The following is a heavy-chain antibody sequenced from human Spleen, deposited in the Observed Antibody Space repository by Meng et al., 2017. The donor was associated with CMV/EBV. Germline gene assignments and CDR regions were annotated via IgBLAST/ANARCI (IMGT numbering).Heavy chain of an antibody. D-gene: IGHD2-2*01. CDR2: IFGGGDT. J-gene: IGHJ6*02. Sequence: GESLKISCAASGFTVSTNYMTWVRQAPGKGLEWVSVIFGGGDTYYADSVKGRFTIPRDNSKNTLYLQMNSLRAEDTAVYYCATDTLGYCSGTSCYGMDVWGQGTTVTVSS. V-gene: IGHV3-66*02. CDR1: GFTVSTNY. CDR3: ATDTLGYCSGTSCYGMDV.